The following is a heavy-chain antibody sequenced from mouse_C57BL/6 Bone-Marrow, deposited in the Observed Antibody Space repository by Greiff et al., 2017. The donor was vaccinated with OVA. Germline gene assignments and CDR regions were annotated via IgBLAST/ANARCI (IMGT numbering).Heavy chain of an antibody. CDR2: IYPSDSET. V-gene: IGHV1-61*01. D-gene: IGHD2-2*01. CDR1: GYTFTSYW. Sequence: VQLQQPGAELVRPGSSVKLSCKASGYTFTSYWMDWVKQRPGQGLEWIGNIYPSDSETHYNQKFKDKATLTVDKSSSTAYMQLSSLTSEDSAVYYCAREGGLLDYWGQGTTLTVSS. CDR3: AREGGLLDY. J-gene: IGHJ2*01.